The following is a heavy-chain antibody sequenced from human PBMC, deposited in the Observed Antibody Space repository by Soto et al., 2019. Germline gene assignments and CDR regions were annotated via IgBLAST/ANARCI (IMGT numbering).Heavy chain of an antibody. J-gene: IGHJ5*02. D-gene: IGHD4-17*01. CDR3: ARGIKYGDYSRWCEP. CDR2: MNTNSGNT. Sequence: QVQLVQSGAEVKKPGASVKVSCKASGYTFTSYDINWVRQATGQGFEYSGWMNTNSGNTGYVKKFQGRVTMTRDTSMSTAYMELSSLRSECTAVYYCARGIKYGDYSRWCEPWGPGTLGTVSS. V-gene: IGHV1-8*01. CDR1: GYTFTSYD.